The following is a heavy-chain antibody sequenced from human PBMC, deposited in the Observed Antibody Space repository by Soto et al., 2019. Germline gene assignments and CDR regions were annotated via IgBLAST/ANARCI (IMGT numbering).Heavy chain of an antibody. J-gene: IGHJ6*02. V-gene: IGHV3-30-3*01. CDR2: ISYDGSNK. Sequence: QVQLVESGGGVVQPGRSLRLSCAASGFTFSSYAMHWVRQAPGKGLEWVAVISYDGSNKYYADSVKGRFTISRDNSKNTLYLQMDSLRAEDTAVYYCARDRSMASYYYYDYCMDVWGQGTTVTVSS. CDR1: GFTFSSYA. CDR3: ARDRSMASYYYYDYCMDV. D-gene: IGHD2-8*01.